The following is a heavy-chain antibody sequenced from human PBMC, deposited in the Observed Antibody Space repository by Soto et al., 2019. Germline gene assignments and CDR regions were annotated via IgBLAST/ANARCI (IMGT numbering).Heavy chain of an antibody. J-gene: IGHJ4*02. CDR1: AYNFTSYG. V-gene: IGHV1-18*01. D-gene: IGHD3-3*01. Sequence: ASVLVSCDXSAYNFTSYGTSGVRQAPGQGLEWIGWISAYNGNTNYAQNLQGRVTMSTDTSTSTAYMELRSLRSDDTAVYYCARYYDFWSGYYSPSVFDYWGQGTLVTVSS. CDR2: ISAYNGNT. CDR3: ARYYDFWSGYYSPSVFDY.